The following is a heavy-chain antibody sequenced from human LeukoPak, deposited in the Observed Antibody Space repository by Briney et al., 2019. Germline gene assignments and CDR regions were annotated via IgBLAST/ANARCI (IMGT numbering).Heavy chain of an antibody. CDR2: ISGSGGST. J-gene: IGHJ4*02. Sequence: GGSLRLSCAASGFTFSRYAMSWVRQAPGKGLEWVSAISGSGGSTYYADSVKGRFTISRDNSKNTLYLQMNSLRAEDTAVYYCAKDPDIVGATTPDYWGQGTLVTVSS. CDR1: GFTFSRYA. CDR3: AKDPDIVGATTPDY. V-gene: IGHV3-23*01. D-gene: IGHD1-26*01.